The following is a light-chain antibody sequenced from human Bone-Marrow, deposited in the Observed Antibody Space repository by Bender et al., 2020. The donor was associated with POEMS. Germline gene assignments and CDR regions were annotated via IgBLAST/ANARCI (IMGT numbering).Light chain of an antibody. CDR2: SSH. CDR1: SSNIGAHA. CDR3: AVWDDSLNGWV. Sequence: QSVLTQPPSASGTPGQRITISCSGGSSNIGAHAVNWYQHLPGPAPKLLIYSSHRRPSEVPDRFSGSRSGTSASLAISGLQSEDAADYYCAVWDDSLNGWVFGGGTKLTVL. V-gene: IGLV1-44*01. J-gene: IGLJ3*02.